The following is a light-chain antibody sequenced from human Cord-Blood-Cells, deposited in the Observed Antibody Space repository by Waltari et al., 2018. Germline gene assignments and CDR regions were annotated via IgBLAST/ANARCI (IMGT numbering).Light chain of an antibody. CDR2: YDS. CDR1: NIGSKS. Sequence: SYVLTQPPSVSVAPGKTARTTCGGNNIGSKSVHWYQQKPGQAPVLVIYYDSDRPAGIPERFSGSNSGNTATLTISRVEAGDEADYYCQLWDSSSDHLYVFGTGTKVTVL. J-gene: IGLJ1*01. CDR3: QLWDSSSDHLYV. V-gene: IGLV3-21*04.